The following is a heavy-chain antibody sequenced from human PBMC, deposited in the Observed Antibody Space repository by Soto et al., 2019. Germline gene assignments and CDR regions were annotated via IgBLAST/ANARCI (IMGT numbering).Heavy chain of an antibody. J-gene: IGHJ4*02. CDR1: GFIFSNYV. Sequence: QVQLVESGGGVVQPGRSLRLSCAASGFIFSNYVMYWVRQAPGKGLEWVAFMSYDGTTKSYADSVKGRFTISRDNSQNTLYLQMNSLRPDDTGVYYCAREVLWSRYLDYWGQGTLVTVSS. CDR2: MSYDGTTK. D-gene: IGHD3-10*01. V-gene: IGHV3-30-3*01. CDR3: AREVLWSRYLDY.